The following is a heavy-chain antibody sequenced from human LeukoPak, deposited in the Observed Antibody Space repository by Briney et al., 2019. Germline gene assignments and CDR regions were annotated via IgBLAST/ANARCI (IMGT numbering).Heavy chain of an antibody. Sequence: GGSLRLSCAASGFTVSTNYMSWVRQAPGKGLEWVSVLYHGGSTYYADSVKGRFTISRDNSNNTLYLQMNRLRVKDTAVYYCAREPKGRGSYYYPFDYWGQGTLVTVSS. CDR3: AREPKGRGSYYYPFDY. V-gene: IGHV3-53*01. J-gene: IGHJ4*02. D-gene: IGHD1-26*01. CDR1: GFTVSTNY. CDR2: LYHGGST.